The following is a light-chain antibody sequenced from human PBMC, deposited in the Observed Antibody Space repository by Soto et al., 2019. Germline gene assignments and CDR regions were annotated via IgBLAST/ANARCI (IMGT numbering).Light chain of an antibody. V-gene: IGKV1-5*01. CDR1: QNINTW. CDR3: QRSNG. J-gene: IGKJ2*01. Sequence: DIQMTQSPSILSASVGDRVTITCRATQNINTWLAWYQQKPGKAPKMLIYDASRLQNGFPSRFSGSGSGTQFTLTISGLQPDDFATYYCQRSNGFGPGNKLDVK. CDR2: DAS.